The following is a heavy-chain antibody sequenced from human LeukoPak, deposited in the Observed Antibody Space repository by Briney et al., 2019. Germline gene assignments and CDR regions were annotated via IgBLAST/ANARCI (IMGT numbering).Heavy chain of an antibody. V-gene: IGHV3-23*01. J-gene: IGHJ4*02. CDR2: TSDRGDYT. CDR3: ARSGWYVDY. CDR1: GFTFTSYS. Sequence: GGSLRLSCAASGFTFTSYSMSWVRQAPGKGLEWVSGTSDRGDYTYYADSVKGRFTISRDNSKNTLYLQMNSLRAEDTAVYYCARSGWYVDYWGQGTLVTVSS. D-gene: IGHD6-19*01.